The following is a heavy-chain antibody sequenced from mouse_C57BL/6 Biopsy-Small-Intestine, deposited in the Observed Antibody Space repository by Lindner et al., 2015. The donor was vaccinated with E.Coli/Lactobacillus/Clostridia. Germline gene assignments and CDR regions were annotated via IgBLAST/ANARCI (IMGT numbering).Heavy chain of an antibody. Sequence: VQLQESGPELVKPGTSVKITCKSSGYTFTDYNLDWVKQSHGKSLEWIGHINPYNGDTFYNRKIKDKATLTVDKSSSTAYMELRSLTSDDTAVYYCATQLTYWGQGTLVTVSA. J-gene: IGHJ3*01. V-gene: IGHV1-18*01. D-gene: IGHD6-1*01. CDR1: GYTFTDYN. CDR3: ATQLTY. CDR2: INPYNGDT.